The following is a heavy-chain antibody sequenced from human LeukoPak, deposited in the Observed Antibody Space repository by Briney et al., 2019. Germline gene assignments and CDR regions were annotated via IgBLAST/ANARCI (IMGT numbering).Heavy chain of an antibody. D-gene: IGHD3-16*02. CDR2: IYSGGST. Sequence: GGSLRLSCAASGFTVSSNYMSWVRQAPGKGLEWGSVIYSGGSTYYADSVKGRFTISRDNSKNTLYLQMNSLRAEDTAVYYCARERYDYVWGSYRQYYLDYWGQGTLVTVSS. CDR3: ARERYDYVWGSYRQYYLDY. V-gene: IGHV3-53*01. CDR1: GFTVSSNY. J-gene: IGHJ4*02.